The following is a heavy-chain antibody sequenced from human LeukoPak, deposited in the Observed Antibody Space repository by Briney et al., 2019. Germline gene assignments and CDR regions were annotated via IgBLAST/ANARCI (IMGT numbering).Heavy chain of an antibody. CDR2: INPNSGGT. Sequence: ASVKVSCKASGYTFTGYYMHWVRQAPGQGLEWMGWINPNSGGTNYAQKFQGRVTMTRDTSISTAYMELSSLRSEDTAVYYCARGGEKYQLDGMDVWGQGTTVTVSS. J-gene: IGHJ6*02. V-gene: IGHV1-2*02. D-gene: IGHD2-2*01. CDR3: ARGGEKYQLDGMDV. CDR1: GYTFTGYY.